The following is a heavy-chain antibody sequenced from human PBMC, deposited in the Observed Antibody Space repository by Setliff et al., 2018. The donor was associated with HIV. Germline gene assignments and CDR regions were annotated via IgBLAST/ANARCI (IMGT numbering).Heavy chain of an antibody. CDR2: INSDGSTT. J-gene: IGHJ4*02. CDR1: GFTFSNFW. V-gene: IGHV3-74*01. Sequence: PGGSLRLSCVVSGFTFSNFWMHWVRQAPGKGPVWVSRINSDGSTTDYADSVKGRFTISRDNAKNTLYLQMNSLRADDTAVYYCARGVFDYWGQGALVTVSS. CDR3: ARGVFDY.